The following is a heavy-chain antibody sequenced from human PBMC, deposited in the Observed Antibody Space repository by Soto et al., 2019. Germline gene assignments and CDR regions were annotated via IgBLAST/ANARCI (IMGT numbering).Heavy chain of an antibody. V-gene: IGHV1-18*01. D-gene: IGHD5-18*01. J-gene: IGHJ4*02. CDR1: GYTFTSYG. CDR2: INGYNGNT. Sequence: ASVKVSCKAYGYTFTSYGISWVRQAPGQGLEWMGWINGYNGNTDYPQKVQGRVTMTTDTSTSTAYMELRSLRSDDTAVYYCAPHTLDTGMPSGYWGQGTLVTVSS. CDR3: APHTLDTGMPSGY.